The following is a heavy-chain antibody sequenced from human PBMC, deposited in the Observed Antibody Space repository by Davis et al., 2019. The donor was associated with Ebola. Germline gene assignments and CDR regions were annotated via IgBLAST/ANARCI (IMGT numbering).Heavy chain of an antibody. D-gene: IGHD2-15*01. CDR3: AKDDTPMDV. CDR2: IKSDGSEK. Sequence: PGGSLRPSCAASGFTFSRYGMHWARQAPGKGLEWVTFIKSDGSEKVYVDSVEGRFTISRDNSKNTLYLQMNSLTPEDTAVYYCAKDDTPMDVWGPGTTVTVSS. V-gene: IGHV3-30*02. CDR1: GFTFSRYG. J-gene: IGHJ6*02.